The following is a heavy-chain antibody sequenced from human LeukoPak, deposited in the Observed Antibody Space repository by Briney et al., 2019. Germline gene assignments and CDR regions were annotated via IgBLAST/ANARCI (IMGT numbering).Heavy chain of an antibody. D-gene: IGHD2-2*02. J-gene: IGHJ3*02. CDR3: AKDWGYCSSTSCYKEDAFDI. CDR2: ISGSGGST. CDR1: GFTFSSYA. V-gene: IGHV3-23*01. Sequence: PGGSLRLSCAASGFTFSSYAMSWVRQAPGKGLEWVSAISGSGGSTYYADSVKGRFTISRDNSKNTLYLQMNSLRAEDTAVYYCAKDWGYCSSTSCYKEDAFDIWAKGQWSPSLQ.